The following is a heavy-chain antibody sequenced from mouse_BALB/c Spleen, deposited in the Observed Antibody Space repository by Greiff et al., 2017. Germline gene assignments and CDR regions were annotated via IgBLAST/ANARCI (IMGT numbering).Heavy chain of an antibody. D-gene: IGHD1-1*01. CDR2: ISSGGSYT. CDR3: ARDYYGSSYGGYFDV. CDR1: GFTFSSYA. V-gene: IGHV5-9-4*01. Sequence: EVKVVESGGGLVKPGGSLKLSCAASGFTFSSYAMSWVRQSPEKRLEWVAEISSGGSYTYYPDTVTGRFTISRDNAKNTLYLEMSSLRSEDTAMYYCARDYYGSSYGGYFDVWGAGTTVTVSS. J-gene: IGHJ1*01.